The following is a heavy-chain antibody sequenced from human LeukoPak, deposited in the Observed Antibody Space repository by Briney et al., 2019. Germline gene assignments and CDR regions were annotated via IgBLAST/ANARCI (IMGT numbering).Heavy chain of an antibody. V-gene: IGHV3-73*01. Sequence: GGSLRLSCAASGLTFSDSDIHWVRQASGKGLEWVGRIRSIANSYATSYAASVKARFTISKDDSKNSAFLQMNSLKTEDTAVYYCTRVTTVVDFDYWGQGTLVTVSS. CDR3: TRVTTVVDFDY. CDR2: IRSIANSYAT. J-gene: IGHJ4*02. D-gene: IGHD4-23*01. CDR1: GLTFSDSD.